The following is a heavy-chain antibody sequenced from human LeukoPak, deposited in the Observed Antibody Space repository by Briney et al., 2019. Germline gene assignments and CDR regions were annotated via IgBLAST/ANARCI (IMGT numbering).Heavy chain of an antibody. J-gene: IGHJ3*02. CDR1: GGTFSSYA. Sequence: SVKVSCKASGGTFSSYAISWVRQAPGQGLEWVGGIIPIFGTANYAQKFQGRVTMTTDTSTSTAYMELRSLRSDDTAVYYCARGAAQRVLDAFDIWGQGTMVTVSS. CDR3: ARGAAQRVLDAFDI. V-gene: IGHV1-69*05. D-gene: IGHD3-10*01. CDR2: IIPIFGTA.